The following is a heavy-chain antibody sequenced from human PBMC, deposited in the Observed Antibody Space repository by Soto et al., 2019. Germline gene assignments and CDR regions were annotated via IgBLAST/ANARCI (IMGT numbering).Heavy chain of an antibody. D-gene: IGHD6-13*01. V-gene: IGHV3-23*01. Sequence: GSLRLSCAASGFTFRSFTMNWVRQAPGKGLEWVSTISGSGGSTYYADSVKGRFTISRDNSKNTLYLQMNSLRAEDTAVYYCAKGAAAAEGSFDYWGQGTLVTVSS. CDR3: AKGAAAAEGSFDY. J-gene: IGHJ4*02. CDR2: ISGSGGST. CDR1: GFTFRSFT.